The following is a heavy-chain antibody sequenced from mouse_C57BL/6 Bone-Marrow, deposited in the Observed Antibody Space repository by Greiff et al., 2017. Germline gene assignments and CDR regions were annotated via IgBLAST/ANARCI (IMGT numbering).Heavy chain of an antibody. CDR2: ILPGSGST. D-gene: IGHD1-1*01. Sequence: VKLVESGAELMKPGASVKLSCKATGYTFTGYWIEWVKQRPGHGLEWIGEILPGSGSTNYNEKFKGKATFTADTSSNTAYMQLSSLTTEDSAIXYCARYYGSREPFYWYFDVWGTGTTVTVSS. J-gene: IGHJ1*03. CDR3: ARYYGSREPFYWYFDV. CDR1: GYTFTGYW. V-gene: IGHV1-9*01.